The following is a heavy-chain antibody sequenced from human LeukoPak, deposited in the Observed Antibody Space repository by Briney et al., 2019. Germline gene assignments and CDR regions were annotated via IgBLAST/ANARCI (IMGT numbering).Heavy chain of an antibody. CDR1: GFTFSSYW. CDR3: ASGIAAWDY. V-gene: IGHV3-66*01. CDR2: IYSDGST. Sequence: GGSLRLSCAASGFTFSSYWMSWVRQAPGKGLEWVSLIYSDGSTYYADSVKGRFSISRDNSKNTLYLQMNSLRADDTAVYYCASGIAAWDYCGQGTLVTVSS. D-gene: IGHD6-13*01. J-gene: IGHJ4*02.